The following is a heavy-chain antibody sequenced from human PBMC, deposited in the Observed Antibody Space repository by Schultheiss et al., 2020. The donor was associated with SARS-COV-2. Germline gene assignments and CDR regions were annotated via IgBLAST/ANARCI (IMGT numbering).Heavy chain of an antibody. Sequence: SETLSLTCTVSGGSISSYYWSWIRQPPGKGLEWIGRIYSSGLTNYNPSLKSRVTMSVDTSENQFSLKLSSVTATDTAVYYCARDSLHGSDAADYWGQGTLVTVSS. CDR3: ARDSLHGSDAADY. J-gene: IGHJ4*02. CDR2: IYSSGLT. CDR1: GGSISSYY. D-gene: IGHD2-2*01. V-gene: IGHV4-4*07.